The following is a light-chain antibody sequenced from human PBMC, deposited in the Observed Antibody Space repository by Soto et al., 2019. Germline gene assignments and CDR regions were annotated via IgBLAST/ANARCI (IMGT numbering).Light chain of an antibody. CDR3: CSRV. J-gene: IGLJ3*02. CDR1: SSDVATYNL. V-gene: IGLV2-23*02. Sequence: QSALTQPASVSGSPGQSITISCTGTSSDVATYNLVSWYQQRLGTAPQLIIYEVTKRPSGVSTRFSGSQSGNTASLTISGLQADDEADYYCCSRVFGGGTKLTVL. CDR2: EVT.